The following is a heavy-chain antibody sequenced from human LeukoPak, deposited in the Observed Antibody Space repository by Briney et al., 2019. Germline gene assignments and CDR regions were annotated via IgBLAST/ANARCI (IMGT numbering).Heavy chain of an antibody. CDR1: GGSISSSTYC. CDR2: INHSGST. V-gene: IGHV4-39*07. J-gene: IGHJ5*02. D-gene: IGHD6-13*01. CDR3: ASYSSSRSP. Sequence: SSETLSLTCTVSGGSISSSTYCWGWIRQPPGKGLEWIGEINHSGSTNYNPSLKSRVTISVDTSKNQFSLKLSSVTAADTAVYYCASYSSSRSPWGQGTLATVSS.